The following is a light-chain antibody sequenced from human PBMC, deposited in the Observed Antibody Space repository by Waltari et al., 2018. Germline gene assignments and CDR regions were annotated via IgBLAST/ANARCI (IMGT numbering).Light chain of an antibody. V-gene: IGLV1-44*01. CDR2: TDN. J-gene: IGLJ2*01. CDR1: SSTIGVNP. Sequence: SVLPQPPSASGTPGQTVTISCSGSSSTIGVNPVNWSQQLPGTAPKLLIKTDNLRPAGVHDRVSCSKSGTSASLDISGLKSEDEADYHCQTWDDSLNGVGFGGGTKLTVL. CDR3: QTWDDSLNGVG.